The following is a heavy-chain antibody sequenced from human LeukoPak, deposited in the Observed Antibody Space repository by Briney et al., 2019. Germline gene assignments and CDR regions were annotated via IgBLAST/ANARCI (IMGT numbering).Heavy chain of an antibody. V-gene: IGHV3-7*04. CDR1: GFTFSSYW. D-gene: IGHD6-13*01. Sequence: GGSLRLSCAASGFTFSSYWMSWVRQAPGKGLEWVANIKQDGSEKYYVDSVKGRFTISRDNAKNSLYLQMNSLRAEDTAVYYCARAYPPLHSSRRSCYFDYWGQGTLVTVSS. J-gene: IGHJ4*02. CDR3: ARAYPPLHSSRRSCYFDY. CDR2: IKQDGSEK.